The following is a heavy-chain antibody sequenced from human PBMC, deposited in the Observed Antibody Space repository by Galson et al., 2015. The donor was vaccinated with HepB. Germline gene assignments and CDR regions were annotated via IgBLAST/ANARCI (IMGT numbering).Heavy chain of an antibody. Sequence: ETLSLTCAVYGGSFSGYYWSWIRQPPGKGLEWIGEINHSGSTNYNPSLKSRVTISVDTSKNQFSLKLSSVTAADTAVYYCARRGHIAAALGSAFDIWGQGTMVTVSS. CDR3: ARRGHIAAALGSAFDI. J-gene: IGHJ3*02. D-gene: IGHD6-13*01. V-gene: IGHV4-34*01. CDR2: INHSGST. CDR1: GGSFSGYY.